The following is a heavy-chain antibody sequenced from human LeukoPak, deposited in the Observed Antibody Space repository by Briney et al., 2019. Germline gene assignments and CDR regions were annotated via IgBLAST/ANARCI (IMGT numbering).Heavy chain of an antibody. CDR2: FDPEDGET. Sequence: ASVKVSCKVSGYTLTELSMHWVRQAPGKGLEWMGGFDPEDGETIYAQKFQGRVTMTGDTSTDTAYMELSSLRSEDTAVYYCATDGGPMSHFDYWGQGTLVTVSS. D-gene: IGHD3-16*01. CDR1: GYTLTELS. CDR3: ATDGGPMSHFDY. J-gene: IGHJ4*02. V-gene: IGHV1-24*01.